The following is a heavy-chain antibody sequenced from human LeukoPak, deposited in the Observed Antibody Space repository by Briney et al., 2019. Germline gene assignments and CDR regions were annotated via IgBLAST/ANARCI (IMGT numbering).Heavy chain of an antibody. J-gene: IGHJ6*02. Sequence: ASVKVSCKASGYTFTSYGISWVRQAPGQGLEWMGWTSAYNGNTNYAQKLQGRVTMTTDTSTSTAYMELRSLRSGDTAVYYCARDTAVAGTGYGMDVWGQGTTVTVSS. D-gene: IGHD6-19*01. CDR1: GYTFTSYG. CDR2: TSAYNGNT. V-gene: IGHV1-18*01. CDR3: ARDTAVAGTGYGMDV.